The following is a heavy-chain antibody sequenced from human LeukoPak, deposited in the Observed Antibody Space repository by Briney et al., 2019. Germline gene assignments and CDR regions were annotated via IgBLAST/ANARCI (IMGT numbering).Heavy chain of an antibody. CDR3: ARSGSGYFDY. Sequence: GGSLRLSCAASGITLSIYWMSWVRQAPGKGLEWVANIKQDGSEKYYVDSVRGRFTISRDNAKNSLYLQMNNLRAKDTAVYYCARSGSGYFDYWGQGTLVTVSS. CDR2: IKQDGSEK. CDR1: GITLSIYW. V-gene: IGHV3-7*03. J-gene: IGHJ4*02.